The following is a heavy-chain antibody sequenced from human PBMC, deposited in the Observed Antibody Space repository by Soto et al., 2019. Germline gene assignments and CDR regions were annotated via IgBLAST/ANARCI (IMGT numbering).Heavy chain of an antibody. CDR2: IDYDGRTT. J-gene: IGHJ5*02. V-gene: IGHV3-74*01. CDR3: ARVARGAWGVLAT. Sequence: EVQLVESGGGLVQPGGSLRLSCVASGFTLSTYWMHWVRQAPGKGLVWVSRIDYDGRTTNYADAVKGRFTISRDNAKNTLYLQRNSLAVEDTAVYYCARVARGAWGVLATWGQGTRVTVSS. D-gene: IGHD3-16*01. CDR1: GFTLSTYW.